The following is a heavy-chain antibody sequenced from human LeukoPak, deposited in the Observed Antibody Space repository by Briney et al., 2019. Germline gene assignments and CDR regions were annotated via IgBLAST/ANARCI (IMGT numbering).Heavy chain of an antibody. J-gene: IGHJ4*02. Sequence: PSETLSLTCAVYGGSFSGYYWSWIRQPPGKGLEWIGYIYYSGSTYYNPSLKSRVTISVDTSKNQFSLKLSSVTAADTAVYYCAGEWSRYSGSYSSKWGQGTLVTVSS. V-gene: IGHV4-59*06. D-gene: IGHD1-26*01. CDR1: GGSFSGYY. CDR2: IYYSGST. CDR3: AGEWSRYSGSYSSK.